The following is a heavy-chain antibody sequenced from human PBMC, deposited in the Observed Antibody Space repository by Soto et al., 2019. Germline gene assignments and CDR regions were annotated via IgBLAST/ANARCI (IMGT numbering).Heavy chain of an antibody. Sequence: PSETLSRTCTVSGGSIISSYYWSWIRQPPGKGLEWIGYIYYSGSTNYNPSLKSRVTISVDTSKNQFSLKLSSVTAADTAVYYCASGTYFPNFDYWGQGPLVTVSS. D-gene: IGHD3-10*01. CDR1: GGSIISSYY. CDR2: IYYSGST. CDR3: ASGTYFPNFDY. V-gene: IGHV4-59*08. J-gene: IGHJ4*02.